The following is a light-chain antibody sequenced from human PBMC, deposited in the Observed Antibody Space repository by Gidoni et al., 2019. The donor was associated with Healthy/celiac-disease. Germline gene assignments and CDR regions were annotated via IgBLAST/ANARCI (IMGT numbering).Light chain of an antibody. CDR3: QQYNNWPWT. V-gene: IGKV3-15*01. CDR1: QSVSSN. Sequence: EIVMTQSPATLSVSPGERATLSCRASQSVSSNLAWYQQKPGQAPRLLIYVASTRATGIPARFSGSGSGTDFTLTISSLQSEDFAVYYCQQYNNWPWTFGQGTKVEIK. J-gene: IGKJ1*01. CDR2: VAS.